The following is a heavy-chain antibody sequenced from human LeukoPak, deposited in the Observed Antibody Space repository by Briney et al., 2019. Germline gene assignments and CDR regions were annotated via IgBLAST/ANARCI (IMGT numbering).Heavy chain of an antibody. Sequence: SETLSLTCTVSGGSISSSSYYWGWIRQPPGKGLEWIGSIYYSGSTYYNPSLKSRVTISVDTSKNQFSLKLSSVTAADTAVYYCARVPFGYCSGGSCSDYWGQGTLVTVSS. CDR3: ARVPFGYCSGGSCSDY. V-gene: IGHV4-39*01. CDR2: IYYSGST. D-gene: IGHD2-15*01. CDR1: GGSISSSSYY. J-gene: IGHJ4*02.